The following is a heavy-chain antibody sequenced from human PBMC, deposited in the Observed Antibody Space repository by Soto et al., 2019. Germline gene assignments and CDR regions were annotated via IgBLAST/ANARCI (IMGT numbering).Heavy chain of an antibody. J-gene: IGHJ3*02. D-gene: IGHD3-10*01. V-gene: IGHV4-34*01. Sequence: QVQLQQWGAGLLKPSETLSLTCAVYGESFSGYYWSWIRQPPGKGLEWIGEINHSGSTNYNPSLKSRVTISVDTSKNQFSLKLSSVTAADTAVYYCARVDGSGTHAFDIWGQGTMVTVSS. CDR1: GESFSGYY. CDR3: ARVDGSGTHAFDI. CDR2: INHSGST.